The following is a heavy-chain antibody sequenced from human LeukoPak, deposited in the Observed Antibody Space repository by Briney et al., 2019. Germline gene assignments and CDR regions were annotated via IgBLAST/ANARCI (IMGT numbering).Heavy chain of an antibody. CDR2: IWYDGSYK. D-gene: IGHD6-19*01. V-gene: IGHV3-33*01. CDR3: ARDGGVGTSGSTDY. J-gene: IGHJ4*02. Sequence: PGGSLRLSCAASGFTFSSYGMHWVRQAPGKGLEWVAVIWYDGSYKCYADSVKGRFTISRDNSKNTLYLQMNSLRAEDTAVYYCARDGGVGTSGSTDYWGQGTLVTVSS. CDR1: GFTFSSYG.